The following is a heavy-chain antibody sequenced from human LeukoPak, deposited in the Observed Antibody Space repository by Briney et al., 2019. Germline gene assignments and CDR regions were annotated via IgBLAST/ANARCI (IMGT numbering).Heavy chain of an antibody. J-gene: IGHJ4*02. CDR3: TTDPGDYPDY. Sequence: GGSLRLSCAASGFRFDDYTMHWFRQVPGKGLEWVGRIKNKVDGGTAVYAAPVQGRFTISRDDSQKTLYLQMSRLTTEDTAVYYCTTDPGDYPDYWGQGALVTVSS. CDR1: GFRFDDYT. D-gene: IGHD4-17*01. V-gene: IGHV3-15*01. CDR2: IKNKVDGGTA.